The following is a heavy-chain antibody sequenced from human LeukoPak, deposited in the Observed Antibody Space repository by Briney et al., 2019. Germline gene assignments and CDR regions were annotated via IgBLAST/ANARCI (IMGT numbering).Heavy chain of an antibody. J-gene: IGHJ4*02. CDR3: ARDGRGYNWNDVPIDY. CDR2: INPSGGST. CDR1: GYTFTIYY. D-gene: IGHD1-1*01. Sequence: ASVKVSCKASGYTFTIYYMHWVRQAPGQGLEWMGIINPSGGSTSYAQKFQGRVTMTRDMSTSTVYMELSSLRSEDTAVYYCARDGRGYNWNDVPIDYWGQGTLVTVSS. V-gene: IGHV1-46*01.